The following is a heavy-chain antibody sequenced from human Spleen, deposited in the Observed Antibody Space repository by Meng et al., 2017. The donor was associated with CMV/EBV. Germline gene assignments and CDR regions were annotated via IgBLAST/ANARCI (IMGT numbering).Heavy chain of an antibody. CDR3: ARDPPTSYDFWSGYRNYYYYGMDV. Sequence: ASVKVSCKASGYTFTGYYMHWVRQAPGQGLEWMGWINPNSGGTNYAQKFQGRVTMTRDTSISTAYMELSRLRSDDTAVYYCARDPPTSYDFWSGYRNYYYYGMDVWDQGTTVTVSS. CDR2: INPNSGGT. CDR1: GYTFTGYY. D-gene: IGHD3-3*01. J-gene: IGHJ6*02. V-gene: IGHV1-2*02.